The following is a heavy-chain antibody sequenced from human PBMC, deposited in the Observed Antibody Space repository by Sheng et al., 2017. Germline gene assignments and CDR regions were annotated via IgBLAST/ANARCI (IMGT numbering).Heavy chain of an antibody. CDR2: IKQDGSEK. CDR3: ARVGSGWYFDY. D-gene: IGHD6-19*01. J-gene: IGHJ4*02. Sequence: EVQLVESGGGLVQPGGSLRLSCAASGFTLSIYWMSWVRQAPGKGLEWVANIKQDGSEKYYVDSVNGRFTISRDNAKNSLYLQINSLRVEDTAVYYCARVGSGWYFDYWGQGTLVTVSS. V-gene: IGHV3-7*01. CDR1: GFTLSIYW.